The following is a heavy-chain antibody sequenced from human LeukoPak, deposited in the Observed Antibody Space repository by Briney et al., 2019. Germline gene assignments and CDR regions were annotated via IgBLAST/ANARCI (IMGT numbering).Heavy chain of an antibody. J-gene: IGHJ4*02. V-gene: IGHV4-38-2*02. D-gene: IGHD3-10*01. Sequence: SEALSLTCTVSGYSISSGYYWGWIRQPPGKGLEWIGNIYHSGNTYYNPSLKSRVTISVDTSKNQFSLKLSSVTAADTAVYYCARDGVSREFRVWGQGTLVTVSS. CDR2: IYHSGNT. CDR1: GYSISSGYY. CDR3: ARDGVSREFRV.